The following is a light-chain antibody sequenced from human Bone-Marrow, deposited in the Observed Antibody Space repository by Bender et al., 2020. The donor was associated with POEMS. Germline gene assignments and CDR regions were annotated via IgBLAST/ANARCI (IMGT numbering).Light chain of an antibody. J-gene: IGLJ1*01. CDR1: SSDVGGYNY. CDR3: SSYTSSSTYV. Sequence: QSALTQPASVSGSPGQSITISCTGTSSDVGGYNYVSWYQQHPGKAPKPMIYDVSNRPSGVSNLFSGSKSGNTASLTISGLQAEDEAEYYCSSYTSSSTYVFGTGTKVTVL. V-gene: IGLV2-14*01. CDR2: DVS.